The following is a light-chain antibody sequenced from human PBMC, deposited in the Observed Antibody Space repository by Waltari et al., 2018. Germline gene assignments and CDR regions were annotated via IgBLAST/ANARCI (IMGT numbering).Light chain of an antibody. V-gene: IGLV1-44*01. CDR3: AAWDDSLNGYV. CDR2: YTD. CDR1: SSNIGSNT. J-gene: IGLJ1*01. Sequence: QSTLTQPSSASGTPGQRVPISCSGSSSNIGSNTVNWYQQLPGTAPKLLIYYTDQRPSGVSDRFSGSKSGTSASLAFSGLQSEDEAHYYCAAWDDSLNGYVFGSGTEVTVL.